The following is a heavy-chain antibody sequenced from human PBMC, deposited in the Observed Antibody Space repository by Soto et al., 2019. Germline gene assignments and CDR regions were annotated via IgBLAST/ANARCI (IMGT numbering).Heavy chain of an antibody. Sequence: QVQLVQSGAEVKKPGASVKVSCKASGYTFTGYYMHWVRQAPGQGLEWMGWINPNSGGTNYAQKFQGWVTMTRDTSISISYMELSRLRSEDTSVYYCARVFLGTMVRGVIVGPNAFDIWGQGTMVTVSS. CDR2: INPNSGGT. CDR3: ARVFLGTMVRGVIVGPNAFDI. J-gene: IGHJ3*02. V-gene: IGHV1-2*04. D-gene: IGHD3-10*01. CDR1: GYTFTGYY.